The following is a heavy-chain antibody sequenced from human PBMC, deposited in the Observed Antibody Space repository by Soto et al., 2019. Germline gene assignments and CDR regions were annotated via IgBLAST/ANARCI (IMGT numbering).Heavy chain of an antibody. J-gene: IGHJ4*02. CDR2: IYYSGST. V-gene: IGHV4-31*03. Sequence: QVQLQESGPGLVKPSQTLSLTCTVSGGSISSGGHYWSWIRQHPGKGLEWIGYIYYSGSTYYNPSLKSRVTILVDTSKNQFSLKLSSVTAADTAVYYCARVGRGTSSWFQSFDFWGQGTLVTVSS. CDR3: ARVGRGTSSWFQSFDF. D-gene: IGHD6-13*01. CDR1: GGSISSGGHY.